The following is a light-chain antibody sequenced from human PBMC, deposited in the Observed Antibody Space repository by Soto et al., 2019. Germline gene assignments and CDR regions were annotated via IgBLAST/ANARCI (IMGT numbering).Light chain of an antibody. V-gene: IGLV2-23*02. CDR2: EVT. CDR1: SSDVATYNL. CDR3: CSRV. J-gene: IGLJ3*02. Sequence: QSALTQPASVSGSPGQSITISCTGTSSDVATYNLVSWYQQRPGIAPQLIIYEVTKRPSGVSTRFSGSQSGNTASLTISGLQADDEADYYCCSRVFGGGTKLTVL.